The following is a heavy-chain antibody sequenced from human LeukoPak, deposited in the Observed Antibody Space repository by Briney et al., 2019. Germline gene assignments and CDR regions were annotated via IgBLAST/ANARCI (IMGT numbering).Heavy chain of an antibody. CDR2: ISSSSSYI. V-gene: IGHV3-21*04. CDR3: ARSYGSGSWFDP. J-gene: IGHJ5*02. D-gene: IGHD3-10*01. Sequence: GGSLRLSCAASGFTFSSYSMNWVRQAPGKGLEWVSSISSSSSYIYYADSVKGRFTISRDNSKNTLYLQMNSLRAEDTAVYYCARSYGSGSWFDPWGQGTLVTVSS. CDR1: GFTFSSYS.